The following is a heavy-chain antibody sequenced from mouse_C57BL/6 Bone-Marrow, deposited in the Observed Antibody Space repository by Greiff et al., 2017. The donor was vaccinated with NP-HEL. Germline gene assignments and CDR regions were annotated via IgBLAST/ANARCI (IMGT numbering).Heavy chain of an antibody. CDR2: IDPSDSYT. V-gene: IGHV1-50*01. D-gene: IGHD1-1*01. J-gene: IGHJ2*01. CDR1: GYTFTSYW. CDR3: ARPLLITTVVAPFDY. Sequence: QVQLKQPGAELVKPGASVKLSCKASGYTFTSYWMQWVKQRPGQGLEWIGEIDPSDSYTNYNQKFKGKATLTVDTSSSTAYMQLSSLTSEDSAVYYCARPLLITTVVAPFDYWGQGTTLTVSS.